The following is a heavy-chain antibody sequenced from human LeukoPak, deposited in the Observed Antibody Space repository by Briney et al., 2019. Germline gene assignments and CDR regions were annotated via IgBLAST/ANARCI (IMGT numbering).Heavy chain of an antibody. Sequence: PSETLSLTCTASGGSISSYYWSWIRQPAGKGLEWIGRIYTSGSTNYNPSLKSRVTMSVDTSKNQFSLKLSSVTAADTAVYYCARGQAIFGAVSYYYYMDVWGKGTTVTVSS. CDR3: ARGQAIFGAVSYYYYMDV. V-gene: IGHV4-4*07. J-gene: IGHJ6*03. D-gene: IGHD3-3*01. CDR2: IYTSGST. CDR1: GGSISSYY.